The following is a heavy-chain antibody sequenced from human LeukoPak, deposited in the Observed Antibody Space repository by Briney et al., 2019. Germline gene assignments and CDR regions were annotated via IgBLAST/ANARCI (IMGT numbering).Heavy chain of an antibody. CDR3: AGADSSGYYYVHFDY. CDR1: GYTFTSYG. CDR2: ISAYNGNT. Sequence: GASVKVSCKASGYTFTSYGISWVRQAPGQGLEWMGWISAYNGNTNYAQKLQGRVTMTTDTSTSTAYMELRSLRSDDTAVYYCAGADSSGYYYVHFDYWGQGTLVTVSS. D-gene: IGHD3-22*01. V-gene: IGHV1-18*01. J-gene: IGHJ4*02.